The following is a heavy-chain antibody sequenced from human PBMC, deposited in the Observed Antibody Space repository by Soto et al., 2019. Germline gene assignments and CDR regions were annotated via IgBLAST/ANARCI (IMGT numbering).Heavy chain of an antibody. CDR2: ISPDDGNT. CDR1: GYSFISYT. D-gene: IGHD3-10*01. V-gene: IGHV1-18*01. Sequence: XSVKVPCKTFGYSFISYTISWVRQAPGQGLEWLGWISPDDGNTEYEQKFQGRVTMTADTLTNNAYMELRSLKYDDTAVYYCARAEAPFGESLQWAQGTPVTVSS. J-gene: IGHJ4*02. CDR3: ARAEAPFGESLQ.